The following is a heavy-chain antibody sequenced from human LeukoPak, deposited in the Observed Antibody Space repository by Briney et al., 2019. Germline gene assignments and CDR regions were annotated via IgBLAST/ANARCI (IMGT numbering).Heavy chain of an antibody. D-gene: IGHD3-10*01. Sequence: GGSLRLSCAASGFTFSSYWMHWVRQAPGKGLVWVSRINSDGSSTSYADSVKGRFTISRDNAKNTLYLQMNSLRAEDTAVYYCAKDHGRDYYGSGRYDYWGRGTLVTVSS. J-gene: IGHJ4*02. V-gene: IGHV3-74*01. CDR2: INSDGSST. CDR1: GFTFSSYW. CDR3: AKDHGRDYYGSGRYDY.